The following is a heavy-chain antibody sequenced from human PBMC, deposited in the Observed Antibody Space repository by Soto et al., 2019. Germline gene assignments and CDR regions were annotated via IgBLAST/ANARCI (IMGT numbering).Heavy chain of an antibody. Sequence: EVQLVESGGGLVQPGGSLRLSCTTSGFTFSGSAIHWVRQASGGGLEWVGRVRSKTNNYATAYPASMKGRFTISRDDSKNTAYLQMNSLKSEDTAVYYCTRHEDVSITRWFFDFWGQGTLVTVSS. CDR1: GFTFSGSA. D-gene: IGHD2-15*01. V-gene: IGHV3-73*02. CDR2: VRSKTNNYAT. CDR3: TRHEDVSITRWFFDF. J-gene: IGHJ4*02.